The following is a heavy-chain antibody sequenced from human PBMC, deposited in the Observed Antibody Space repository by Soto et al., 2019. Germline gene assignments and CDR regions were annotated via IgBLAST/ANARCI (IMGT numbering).Heavy chain of an antibody. CDR3: ASGSTWEDPTKLYMPLTP. CDR2: IIPIFGTA. Sequence: ASVKVSCKASGGTFSSYAISWVLQAPGQGLEWMGGIIPIFGTANYAQKFQGRVTITADKSTSTAYMELSSLRSEDTAVYYCASGSTWEDPTKLYMPLTPWGQGTLVTVSS. V-gene: IGHV1-69*06. J-gene: IGHJ5*02. D-gene: IGHD3-10*01. CDR1: GGTFSSYA.